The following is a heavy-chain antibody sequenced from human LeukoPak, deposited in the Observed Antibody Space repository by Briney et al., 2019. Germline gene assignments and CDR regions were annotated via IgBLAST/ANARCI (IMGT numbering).Heavy chain of an antibody. CDR2: IYYSGST. CDR1: GGSISSGGYY. V-gene: IGHV4-31*03. Sequence: PSQTLSLTCTVSGGSISSGGYYWSWIRQHPGKGLEWIGYIYYSGSTYYNPSLKSRVTISVDTSKNQFSLKLSSVTAADTAVYYCAREWRGGSYGYNWFDPWGQGTLVTVSS. D-gene: IGHD1-26*01. CDR3: AREWRGGSYGYNWFDP. J-gene: IGHJ5*02.